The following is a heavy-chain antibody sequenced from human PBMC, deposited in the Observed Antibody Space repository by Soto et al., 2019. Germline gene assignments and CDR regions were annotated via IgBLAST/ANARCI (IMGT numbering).Heavy chain of an antibody. J-gene: IGHJ6*03. CDR1: GRAISSSSYY. Sequence: SETLSITCTVSGRAISSSSYYQGWIRQTPGKGLEWIGSIYYSGSTYYNPSRKSRVTISVDTSKNQFSLKLSSVTAADTAVYYCAGPPIVPAASLHYYYYMDVWGKGTTVTVSS. V-gene: IGHV4-39*01. D-gene: IGHD2-2*01. CDR3: AGPPIVPAASLHYYYYMDV. CDR2: IYYSGST.